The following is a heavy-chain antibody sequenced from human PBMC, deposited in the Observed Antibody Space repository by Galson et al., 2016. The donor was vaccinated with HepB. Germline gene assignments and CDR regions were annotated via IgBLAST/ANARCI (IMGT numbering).Heavy chain of an antibody. CDR1: GSSISRGKYY. V-gene: IGHV4-30-4*08. D-gene: IGHD6-19*01. Sequence: TLSLTCSVSGSSISRGKYYWAWVRRPPGKGLEWIGKIFNTGATYYNVSLGSRVTISIDESKNEFFLRLSDMTVADTATYFCARDRVDSSGFHDFWGQGTLVTVSS. CDR3: ARDRVDSSGFHDF. J-gene: IGHJ4*02. CDR2: IFNTGAT.